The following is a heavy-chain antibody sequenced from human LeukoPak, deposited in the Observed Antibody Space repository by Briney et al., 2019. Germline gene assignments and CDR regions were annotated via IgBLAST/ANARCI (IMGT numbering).Heavy chain of an antibody. CDR1: GFAFSNYW. D-gene: IGHD4-23*01. Sequence: GGSLRLSCAASGFAFSNYWMCWVRQAPEKGLEWVANIKEDGSEKYYVDSVKGRFTISRDNAKNSLFLQMNSLRAEDTAVYYCARDGYSSNSIVYWGQGTLVTVSS. J-gene: IGHJ4*02. CDR3: ARDGYSSNSIVY. CDR2: IKEDGSEK. V-gene: IGHV3-7*01.